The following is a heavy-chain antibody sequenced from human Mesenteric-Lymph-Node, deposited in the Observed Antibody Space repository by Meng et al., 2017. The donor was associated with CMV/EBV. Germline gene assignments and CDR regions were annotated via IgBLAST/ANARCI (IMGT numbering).Heavy chain of an antibody. CDR3: ARVNSKGDAFDI. CDR2: IYYSGST. Sequence: SETLSLTCTVSGDSISSSSHYWGWIRQAPGKGLEWIGNIYYSGSTYYNPSLKSRVTISVDTSKNQFSLKLSSVTAADTAVYYCARVNSKGDAFDIWGQGTMVTVSS. J-gene: IGHJ3*02. CDR1: GDSISSSSHY. V-gene: IGHV4-39*07. D-gene: IGHD2/OR15-2a*01.